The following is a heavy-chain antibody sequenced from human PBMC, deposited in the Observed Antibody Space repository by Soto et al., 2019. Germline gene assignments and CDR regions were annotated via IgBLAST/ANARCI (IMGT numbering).Heavy chain of an antibody. J-gene: IGHJ4*02. CDR2: MNPNSGST. CDR3: ARGRGYSDGIDY. CDR1: GYTFTSFD. D-gene: IGHD2-15*01. V-gene: IGHV1-8*02. Sequence: ASVKVSCKASGYTFTSFDINWVRQATGQGLEWMGWMNPNSGSTGSAQKFQGRVAMTRDTSISTAYMELSSLRSDDTAVYYCARGRGYSDGIDYWGQGTLVTVPS.